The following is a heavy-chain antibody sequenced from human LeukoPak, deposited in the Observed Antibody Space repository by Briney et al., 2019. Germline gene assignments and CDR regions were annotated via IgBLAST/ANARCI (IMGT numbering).Heavy chain of an antibody. V-gene: IGHV3-48*04. CDR1: GFTFSSYS. Sequence: PGGSLRLSCAASGFTFSSYSMNWVRQAPGKGLEWVSYISSSGSTIYYADSVKGRFTISRDNAKNSLYLQMNSLRAEDTAVYYCARVGYDILTGYYYYYYGMDVWGQGTTVTVSS. D-gene: IGHD3-9*01. CDR3: ARVGYDILTGYYYYYYGMDV. CDR2: ISSSGSTI. J-gene: IGHJ6*02.